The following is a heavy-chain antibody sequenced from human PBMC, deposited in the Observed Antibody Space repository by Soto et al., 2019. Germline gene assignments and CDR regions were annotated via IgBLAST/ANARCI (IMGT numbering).Heavy chain of an antibody. V-gene: IGHV4-34*01. J-gene: IGHJ5*02. Sequence: SETLSLTCAVYGGSFSGYYWSWIRQPPGKGLEWIGEINHSGSTNYNPSLKSRVTISVDTSKNQFSLKLSSVTAGDTAVYYCARKEPDIVVVVAATSWFDPWGQGTLVTVSS. CDR3: ARKEPDIVVVVAATSWFDP. CDR2: INHSGST. D-gene: IGHD2-15*01. CDR1: GGSFSGYY.